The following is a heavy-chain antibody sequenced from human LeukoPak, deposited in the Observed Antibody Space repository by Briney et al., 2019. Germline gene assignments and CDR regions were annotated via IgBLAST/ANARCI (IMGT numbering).Heavy chain of an antibody. Sequence: SETLSLTCTVSGGSISGYYWSWIRQPPGKGLEWIGYIYYSGSTNYNPSLKSRLTISIDTSENQFSLKLSSVTAADTAVYYCARHWERGWYFDLWGRGTLVTVSS. V-gene: IGHV4-59*08. CDR1: GGSISGYY. CDR3: ARHWERGWYFDL. D-gene: IGHD1-26*01. CDR2: IYYSGST. J-gene: IGHJ2*01.